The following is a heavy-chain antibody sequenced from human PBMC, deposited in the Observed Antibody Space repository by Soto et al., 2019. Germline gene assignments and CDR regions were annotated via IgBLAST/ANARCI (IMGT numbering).Heavy chain of an antibody. CDR1: GYTFISYD. Sequence: QVQLVQSGAEVKKPGASVKVSCKASGYTFISYDINWVRQATGQGLEWMGWMNPNTCDTGYAQKFQGRVTMTRNTSINTANLELSSLRSDDTAVYFCARGDGYIFDYWGQGTLVTVSS. D-gene: IGHD5-12*01. V-gene: IGHV1-8*01. J-gene: IGHJ4*02. CDR2: MNPNTCDT. CDR3: ARGDGYIFDY.